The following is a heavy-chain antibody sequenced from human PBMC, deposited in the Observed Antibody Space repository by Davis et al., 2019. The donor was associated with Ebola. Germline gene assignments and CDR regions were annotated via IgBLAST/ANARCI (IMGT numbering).Heavy chain of an antibody. D-gene: IGHD5-18*01. J-gene: IGHJ5*02. CDR3: ARVLGSRIQLWLGGGWFDP. CDR2: IYHSGST. Sequence: MPSETLSLTCAVSGGSISSGGYSWSWIRQPPGKGLEWIGYIYHSGSTYYNPSLKSRVTISVDKSKNQFSLKLSSVTAADTAVYYCARVLGSRIQLWLGGGWFDPWGQGTLVTVSS. V-gene: IGHV4-30-2*01. CDR1: GGSISSGGYS.